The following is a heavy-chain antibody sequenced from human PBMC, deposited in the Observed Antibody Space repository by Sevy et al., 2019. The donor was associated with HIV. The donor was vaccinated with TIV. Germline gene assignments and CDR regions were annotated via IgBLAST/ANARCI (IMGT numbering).Heavy chain of an antibody. CDR2: ISYSGNT. CDR1: GDSISSSSYY. V-gene: IGHV4-39*01. Sequence: SETLSLTCIVSGDSISSSSYYWGWIRQPPGKGLEWIASISYSGNTYYNPSLKSRTTMSIDTSKNQFILTLNSVTAPYAAVYYWSRCNPYYDFWSGYMTSGYFDFWGPGTLVTVSS. J-gene: IGHJ4*02. CDR3: SRCNPYYDFWSGYMTSGYFDF. D-gene: IGHD3-3*01.